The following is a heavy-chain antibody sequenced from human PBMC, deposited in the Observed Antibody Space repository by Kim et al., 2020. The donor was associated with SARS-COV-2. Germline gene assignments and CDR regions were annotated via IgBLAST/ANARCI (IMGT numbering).Heavy chain of an antibody. Sequence: ASVKVSCKASGYTFTGYYMHWVRQAPGQGLEWMGWINPNSGGTNYAQKFQGRVTMTRDTSISTAYMELSRLRSDDTAVYYCARLRFWSGYYSAFDIWGQGTMVTVSS. D-gene: IGHD3-3*01. CDR1: GYTFTGYY. CDR3: ARLRFWSGYYSAFDI. V-gene: IGHV1-2*02. J-gene: IGHJ3*02. CDR2: INPNSGGT.